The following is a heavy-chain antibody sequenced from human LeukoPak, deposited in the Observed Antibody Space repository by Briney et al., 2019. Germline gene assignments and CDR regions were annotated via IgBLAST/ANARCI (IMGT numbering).Heavy chain of an antibody. Sequence: SETLSLTCTVSGGSISSSSYYWGWIRQPPGKGLEWIGSIYYSGSTYYSPSLKSRVTISVDTSKNQFSLKLSSVTAADTAVYYCARDPSRMLGSYYFDYWGQGTLVTVSS. J-gene: IGHJ4*02. CDR2: IYYSGST. V-gene: IGHV4-39*07. CDR3: ARDPSRMLGSYYFDY. D-gene: IGHD3-10*02. CDR1: GGSISSSSYY.